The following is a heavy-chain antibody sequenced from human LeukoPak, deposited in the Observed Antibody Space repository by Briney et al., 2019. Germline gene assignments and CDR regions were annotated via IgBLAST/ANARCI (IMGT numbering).Heavy chain of an antibody. D-gene: IGHD2-15*01. V-gene: IGHV4-4*02. CDR2: IYHSGST. CDR1: GFIFSDYS. CDR3: ARLEGYCSGGSCPFDY. Sequence: GSLRLSCAASGFIFSDYSMNWVRQPPGKGLEWIGEIYHSGSTNYNPSLKSRVTISVDKSKNQFSLKLSSVTAADTAVYYCARLEGYCSGGSCPFDYWGQGTLVTVSS. J-gene: IGHJ4*02.